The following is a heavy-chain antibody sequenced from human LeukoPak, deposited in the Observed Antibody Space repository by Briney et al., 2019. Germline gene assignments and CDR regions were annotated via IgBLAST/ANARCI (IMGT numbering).Heavy chain of an antibody. CDR2: INHSGST. J-gene: IGHJ4*02. V-gene: IGHV4-34*01. CDR3: ARVNWNDGYFDY. Sequence: SETLSLTCAVYGGSFSGYYWSWIRQPPGKGLERIGEINHSGSTNYNPSLKSRVTISVDTSKNQFSLKLSSVTAADTAVYYCARVNWNDGYFDYWGQGTLVTVSS. CDR1: GGSFSGYY. D-gene: IGHD1-20*01.